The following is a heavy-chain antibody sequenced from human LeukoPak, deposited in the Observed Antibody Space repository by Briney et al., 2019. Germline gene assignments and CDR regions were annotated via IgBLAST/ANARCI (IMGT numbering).Heavy chain of an antibody. V-gene: IGHV4-38-2*02. CDR1: GYSISSGYY. J-gene: IGHJ6*03. CDR3: AREYRYSYHYYYYYYMDV. CDR2: IYHSGST. Sequence: SETLSLTCTVSGYSISSGYYWGWIRQPPGKGLEWIGSIYHSGSTYYNPSLKSRVTISVDTSKNQFSLKLSSVTAADTAVYYCAREYRYSYHYYYYYYMDVWGKGTTVTVSS. D-gene: IGHD5-18*01.